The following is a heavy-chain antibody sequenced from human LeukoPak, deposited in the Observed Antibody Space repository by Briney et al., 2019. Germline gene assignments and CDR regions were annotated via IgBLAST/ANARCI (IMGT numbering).Heavy chain of an antibody. D-gene: IGHD3-22*01. CDR3: AKHDPRRVVITNWFDP. Sequence: PGGSLRLSCAASGFTFSAYAISRVRQAPGKGLEWVSAISGSGGITYYADSVKGRFTISRGNSKNTLYLQMNSLRAEDTAVYYCAKHDPRRVVITNWFDPWGQGTLVTVSS. CDR2: ISGSGGIT. V-gene: IGHV3-23*01. CDR1: GFTFSAYA. J-gene: IGHJ5*02.